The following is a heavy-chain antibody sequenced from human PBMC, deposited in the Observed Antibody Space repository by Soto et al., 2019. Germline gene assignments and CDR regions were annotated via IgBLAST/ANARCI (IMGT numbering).Heavy chain of an antibody. CDR2: IYYTGSS. Sequence: SETLSLTCTVSGGSISSPHDYWGWIRKSPGRGLEWIGSIYYTGSSYYNPSLKSRVTISLDTSKNQFSLKLSSVTAADTAVYYCARHTPAISISDHWGQGTLVTVSS. CDR3: ARHTPAISISDH. J-gene: IGHJ4*02. CDR1: GGSISSPHDY. D-gene: IGHD2-15*01. V-gene: IGHV4-39*01.